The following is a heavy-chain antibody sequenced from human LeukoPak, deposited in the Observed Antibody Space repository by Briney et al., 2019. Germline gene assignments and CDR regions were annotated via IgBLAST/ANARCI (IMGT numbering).Heavy chain of an antibody. CDR3: ARLYYYDSGRYDYGTDV. D-gene: IGHD3-10*01. CDR1: GGSINSGGYF. Sequence: SETLSLTCTVSGGSINSGGYFWSWIRQHPGKGLEWIGYIYYSGSTYYNPSLKSRVTMSVDTSKNQFSLKLSSVTAADTAVYYCARLYYYDSGRYDYGTDVWGQGTTVTVSS. V-gene: IGHV4-31*03. J-gene: IGHJ6*02. CDR2: IYYSGST.